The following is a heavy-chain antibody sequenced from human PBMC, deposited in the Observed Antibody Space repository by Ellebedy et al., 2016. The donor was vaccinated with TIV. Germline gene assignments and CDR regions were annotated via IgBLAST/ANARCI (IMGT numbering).Heavy chain of an antibody. CDR3: AREPQYCSSTSCYPYFDY. CDR2: INQDGSEK. J-gene: IGHJ4*02. CDR1: GFTFSRFS. Sequence: GGSLRLXCAASGFTFSRFSMNWVRQAPGKGLEWVANINQDGSEKYYVDSVKGRFTISRDNAKNSLYLQVNSLRAEDTAVYYCAREPQYCSSTSCYPYFDYWGQGTLVTVSS. D-gene: IGHD2-2*01. V-gene: IGHV3-7*01.